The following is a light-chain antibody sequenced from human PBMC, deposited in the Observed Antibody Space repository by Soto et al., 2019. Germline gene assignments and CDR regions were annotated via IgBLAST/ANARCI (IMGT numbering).Light chain of an antibody. Sequence: QSVLTQPASVSGSPGQSITISCTGSSSDVGGFNYVSWYQHHPGKAPKLMVYDVSNRPSGVSNRFSGSKSGNTASLTISGLQAEDEADYYCSSYTTSSTPHVFGTGTKVTVL. J-gene: IGLJ1*01. V-gene: IGLV2-14*03. CDR1: SSDVGGFNY. CDR3: SSYTTSSTPHV. CDR2: DVS.